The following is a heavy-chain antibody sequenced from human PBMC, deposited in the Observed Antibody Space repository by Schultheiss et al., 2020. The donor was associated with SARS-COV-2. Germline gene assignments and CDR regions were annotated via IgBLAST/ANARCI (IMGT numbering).Heavy chain of an antibody. CDR1: GASVSSGTYH. D-gene: IGHD1-26*01. J-gene: IGHJ3*02. CDR3: AREGGSYDHAFDI. V-gene: IGHV4-61*01. CDR2: INHSGST. Sequence: SETLSLTCTVSGASVSSGTYHWSWIRQPPGKGLEWIGEINHSGSTNYNPSLKSRVTISVDTSKNQFSLKLSSVTAADTAVYYCAREGGSYDHAFDIWGQGTMVTVSS.